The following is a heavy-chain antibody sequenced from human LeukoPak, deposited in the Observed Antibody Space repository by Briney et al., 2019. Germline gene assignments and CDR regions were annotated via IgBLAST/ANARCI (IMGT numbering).Heavy chain of an antibody. CDR2: ISPDGSTT. CDR1: GFTFSSYW. J-gene: IGHJ4*02. CDR3: ARWDPNGYNYGDYFDY. D-gene: IGHD5-24*01. V-gene: IGHV3-74*01. Sequence: GGSLRLSCAASGFTFSSYWMHWVRQAPGKGLVWVSRISPDGSTTGHADSVKGRFTISRDNAKNSLYLQMNSLRAEDTAVYYCARWDPNGYNYGDYFDYWGQGTLSPSPQ.